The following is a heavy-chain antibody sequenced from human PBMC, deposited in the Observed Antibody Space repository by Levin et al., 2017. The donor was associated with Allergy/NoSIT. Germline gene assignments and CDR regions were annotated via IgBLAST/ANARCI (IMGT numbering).Heavy chain of an antibody. J-gene: IGHJ4*02. CDR2: ISYDGSNK. CDR3: AKGLVSSWYSGFDY. Sequence: GGSLRLSCAASGFTFSSYGMHWVLQAPGKGLEWVAVISYDGSNKYYADSVKGRFTISRDNSKNTLYLQMNSLRAEDTAVYYCAKGLVSSWYSGFDYWGQGTLVTVSS. V-gene: IGHV3-30*18. D-gene: IGHD6-13*01. CDR1: GFTFSSYG.